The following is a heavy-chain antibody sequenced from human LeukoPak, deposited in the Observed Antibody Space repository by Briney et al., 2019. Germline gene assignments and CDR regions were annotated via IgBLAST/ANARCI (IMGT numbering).Heavy chain of an antibody. CDR1: GFTFSHFW. J-gene: IGHJ6*02. Sequence: GGSLRLSCAASGFTFSHFWMSWVRQAPGKGLEWVAYIKKTGSETYYVDSVKGRFTISRDNAKNSLYLQMSNLRAEDTAVYFCTRGGGLDVWGQGATVTVSS. D-gene: IGHD3-16*01. CDR3: TRGGGLDV. V-gene: IGHV3-7*03. CDR2: IKKTGSET.